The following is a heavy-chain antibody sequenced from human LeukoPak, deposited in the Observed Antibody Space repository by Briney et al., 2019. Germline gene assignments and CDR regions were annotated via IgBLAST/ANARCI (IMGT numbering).Heavy chain of an antibody. Sequence: GGSLRLSCGASGFTFSDHWMHWVRQAPGKGLVWVSGIDTAGSTTRYADSVKGRFTISRDNAKNTLYLQMNTLRAEDTAVYYCARDRPHNWFDPWGQGTLVTASS. J-gene: IGHJ5*02. CDR3: ARDRPHNWFDP. CDR1: GFTFSDHW. CDR2: IDTAGSTT. V-gene: IGHV3-74*01.